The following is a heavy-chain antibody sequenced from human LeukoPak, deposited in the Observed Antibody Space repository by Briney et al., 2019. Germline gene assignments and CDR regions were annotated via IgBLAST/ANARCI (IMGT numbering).Heavy chain of an antibody. CDR1: GFTFISYA. Sequence: QPGGSLRLSCAASGFTFISYAMSWVRQAPGKGLEWDSALSGSGDSTYYAASVKGRFTISRDNSKNTLYLKMNSLRAEDTAVYYCAKMLQLVVITPFDYWGQGTLVTVSS. CDR2: LSGSGDST. V-gene: IGHV3-23*01. CDR3: AKMLQLVVITPFDY. D-gene: IGHD1-1*01. J-gene: IGHJ4*02.